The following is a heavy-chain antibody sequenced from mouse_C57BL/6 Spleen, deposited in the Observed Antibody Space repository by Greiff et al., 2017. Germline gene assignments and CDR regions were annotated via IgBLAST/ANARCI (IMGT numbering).Heavy chain of an antibody. CDR3: ARGGYPYYFDY. CDR1: GYTFTDYY. D-gene: IGHD2-2*01. V-gene: IGHV1-26*01. CDR2: INPNNGGT. J-gene: IGHJ2*01. Sequence: VQLQQSGPELVKPGASVKISCKASGYTFTDYYMHWVKQSHGKSLEWIGDINPNNGGTSYNQKFKGKATLTVDKSSSTAYMELRSLTSEDSAVYYCARGGYPYYFDYWGQGTTLTVSS.